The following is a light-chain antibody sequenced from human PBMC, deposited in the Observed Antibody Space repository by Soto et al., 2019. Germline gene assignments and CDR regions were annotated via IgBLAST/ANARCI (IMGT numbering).Light chain of an antibody. CDR2: GAS. CDR1: QSVSNN. J-gene: IGKJ4*01. CDR3: QQYNNWPS. V-gene: IGKV3-15*01. Sequence: EIVLTQSPGSLSLSPVERATLSCRASQSVSNNYLAWYQQKPGQAPRLLIYGASTRATGIPARFSGSGSGTEFTLTISSLQSEDFAVYYCQQYNNWPSFGGGTKVDIK.